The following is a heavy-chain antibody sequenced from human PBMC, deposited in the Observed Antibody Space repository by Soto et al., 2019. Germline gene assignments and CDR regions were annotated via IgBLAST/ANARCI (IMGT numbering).Heavy chain of an antibody. V-gene: IGHV3-23*01. CDR2: ISGSGGSA. CDR3: VREGSGWYSRGSFDF. J-gene: IGHJ3*01. CDR1: GFTFSSYA. Sequence: EVQLLESGGGLVQPGGSLRLSCAASGFTFSSYAMSWVRQAPGKGLEWVSVISGSGGSAYYADSVQGRFTISRDNSKNTLYLQVNSLRAEDTAIYYCVREGSGWYSRGSFDFWGRGTMVTVS. D-gene: IGHD6-19*01.